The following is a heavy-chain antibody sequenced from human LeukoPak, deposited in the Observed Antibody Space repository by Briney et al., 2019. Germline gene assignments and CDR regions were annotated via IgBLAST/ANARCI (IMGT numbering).Heavy chain of an antibody. CDR1: GGTLCRYA. CDR3: ARAGYCSSTSCKPDDFVV. J-gene: IGHJ3*01. D-gene: IGHD2-2*01. CDR2: IIAIFGTA. V-gene: IGHV1-69*01. Sequence: PLKVSCKASGGTLCRYAISWVRQAPGQGREWMGGIIAIFGTANYAQKFQDRVTITAEESRRTGHMERSGVRSEDTGAYYSARAGYCSSTSCKPDDFVVWGQGTMVTVAS.